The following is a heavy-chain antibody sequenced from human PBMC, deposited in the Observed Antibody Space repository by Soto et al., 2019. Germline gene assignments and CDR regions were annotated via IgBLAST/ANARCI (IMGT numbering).Heavy chain of an antibody. D-gene: IGHD4-17*01. Sequence: GGSLRLSCAASGFTFSSYGMHWVRQAPGKGLEWVAVISYDGSNKYYADSVKGRFTISRDNSKNTLYLQMNSLRAEDTAVYYCAKDASHDYGDYCFDNWGQGTLVTVSS. CDR2: ISYDGSNK. CDR1: GFTFSSYG. J-gene: IGHJ4*02. V-gene: IGHV3-30*18. CDR3: AKDASHDYGDYCFDN.